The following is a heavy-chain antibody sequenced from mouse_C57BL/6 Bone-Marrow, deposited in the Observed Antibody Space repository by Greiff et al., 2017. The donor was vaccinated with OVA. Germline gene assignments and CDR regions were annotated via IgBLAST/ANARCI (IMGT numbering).Heavy chain of an antibody. CDR3: ARSGWLPFMDY. D-gene: IGHD2-2*01. CDR2: IYPGSGST. Sequence: VQLVESGAELVKPGASVKMSCKASGYTFTSYWITWVKQRPGQGLEWIGDIYPGSGSTNYNEKFKSKATLTVDTSSSTAYMQLSSLTSEDSAVYYCARSGWLPFMDYWGQGTSVTVSS. CDR1: GYTFTSYW. J-gene: IGHJ4*01. V-gene: IGHV1-55*01.